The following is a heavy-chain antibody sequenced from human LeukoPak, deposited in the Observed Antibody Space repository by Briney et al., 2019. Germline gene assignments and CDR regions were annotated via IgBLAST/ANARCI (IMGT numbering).Heavy chain of an antibody. CDR3: ARESGSASFDY. D-gene: IGHD6-19*01. CDR1: GFTFSSYS. V-gene: IGHV3-21*01. J-gene: IGHJ4*02. CDR2: ISSSSSYI. Sequence: GGSLRLSCAASGFTFSSYSINWVRQAPGKGLEWVSSISSSSSYIYYADSVKGRFTISRDNAKNSLYLQMNSLRAEDTAVYYCARESGSASFDYWGQGNLVTVSS.